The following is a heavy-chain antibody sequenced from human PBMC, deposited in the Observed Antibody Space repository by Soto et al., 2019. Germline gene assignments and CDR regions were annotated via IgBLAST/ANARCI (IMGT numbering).Heavy chain of an antibody. Sequence: PGESLKISCKGSGYSFTSYWIGWVRQMPGKGLEWMGIIYPGDSDTRYSPSFQGQVTISADKSISAAYLQWSSLKASDTAMYYCARPRCYGRNVLGAFDIWGQETMLTISS. CDR1: GYSFTSYW. D-gene: IGHD2-15*01. CDR3: ARPRCYGRNVLGAFDI. V-gene: IGHV5-51*01. J-gene: IGHJ3*02. CDR2: IYPGDSDT.